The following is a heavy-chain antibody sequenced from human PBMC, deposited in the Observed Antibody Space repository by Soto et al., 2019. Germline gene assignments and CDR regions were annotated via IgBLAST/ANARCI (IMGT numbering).Heavy chain of an antibody. V-gene: IGHV2-5*02. J-gene: IGHJ6*02. CDR2: IYWDDDK. CDR3: AHSRCGGDCLQSYSSHYYYGMDV. Sequence: QITLKESGPSLVKPTQTLTLTCTFSGFSLSTGGVGVGWIRQPPGKALEWLALIYWDDDKRYSPSLRSRLTVTKETSKNKVVLTMTNMDPVDTATYYCAHSRCGGDCLQSYSSHYYYGMDVWGQGTTVTVSS. CDR1: GFSLSTGGVG. D-gene: IGHD2-21*02.